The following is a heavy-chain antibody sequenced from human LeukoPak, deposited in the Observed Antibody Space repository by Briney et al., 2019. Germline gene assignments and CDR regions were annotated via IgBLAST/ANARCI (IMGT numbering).Heavy chain of an antibody. CDR2: INWNGGST. J-gene: IGHJ4*02. V-gene: IGHV3-20*04. CDR1: GFTFDDYG. CDR3: ARGPRERETSGSYEGDDY. D-gene: IGHD1-26*01. Sequence: GGSLRLSCAASGFTFDDYGMSWVRQAPGKGLEWVSGINWNGGSTGYADSVKGRFTISRDNAKNSLYLQMNSLRAEDTALYYCARGPRERETSGSYEGDDYWGQGTLVTVSS.